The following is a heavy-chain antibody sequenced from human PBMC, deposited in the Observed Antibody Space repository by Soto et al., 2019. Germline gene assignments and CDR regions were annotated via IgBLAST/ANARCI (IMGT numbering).Heavy chain of an antibody. CDR2: IIPIFGTA. CDR3: ARDDRDYGDNGWFDP. Sequence: QVQLVQSGAEVKKPGSSVKVSCKASGGTFSSYAISWVRQAPGQGLEWMGGIIPIFGTANYAQKFQGRVTITADKSTSTAYMERSSLRAEDTAVYYCARDDRDYGDNGWFDPWGQGTLVTVSS. J-gene: IGHJ5*02. V-gene: IGHV1-69*06. CDR1: GGTFSSYA. D-gene: IGHD4-17*01.